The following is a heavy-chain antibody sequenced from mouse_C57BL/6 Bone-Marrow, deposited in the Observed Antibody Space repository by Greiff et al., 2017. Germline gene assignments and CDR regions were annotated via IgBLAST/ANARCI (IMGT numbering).Heavy chain of an antibody. J-gene: IGHJ3*01. D-gene: IGHD1-1*01. CDR3: ARAYYGTPFAD. Sequence: DVKLQESGPGLVKPSQSLSLTCSVTGYSITSGYSWNWIRQFPGNKLEWMGYISYDGSNNYNPSLKNRISITRDTSQNQFFLKLNSVTTEDTATYYCARAYYGTPFADWGQGTLVTVSA. CDR1: GYSITSGYS. V-gene: IGHV3-6*01. CDR2: ISYDGSN.